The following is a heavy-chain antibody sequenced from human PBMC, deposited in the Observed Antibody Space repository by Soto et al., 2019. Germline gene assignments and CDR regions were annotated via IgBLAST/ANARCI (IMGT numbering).Heavy chain of an antibody. CDR3: ARDAVSGWYNRN. J-gene: IGHJ1*01. Sequence: QVQVVQSGAEVKKPGSSVKVSCQASGGTFGSQSFTWVRQAPGQGLEWMGRIVPILDLINYSPNFQGRLTITADKSTNTAYMELSSLTHDDTALYYCARDAVSGWYNRNWGQGTPVTVSS. D-gene: IGHD6-19*01. V-gene: IGHV1-69*08. CDR2: IVPILDLI. CDR1: GGTFGSQS.